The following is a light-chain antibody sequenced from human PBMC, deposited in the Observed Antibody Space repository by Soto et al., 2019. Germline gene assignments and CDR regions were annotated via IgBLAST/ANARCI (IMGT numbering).Light chain of an antibody. J-gene: IGLJ3*02. V-gene: IGLV1-40*01. CDR3: HSYDSSLCGVV. Sequence: QSVLTQPPSVSVAPGQRVTISCTGNNSKIGAGYDVHWYQQLPGTAPTLIIYDDDNRPSGVPDRFSGSKSGTSASLAITVLHAEDEADYHCHSYDSSLCGVVFGGGTKLTVL. CDR1: NSKIGAGYD. CDR2: DDD.